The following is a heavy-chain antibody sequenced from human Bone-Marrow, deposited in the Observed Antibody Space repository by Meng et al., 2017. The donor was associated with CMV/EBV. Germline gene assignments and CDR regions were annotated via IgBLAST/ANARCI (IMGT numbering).Heavy chain of an antibody. CDR2: ISYDGINK. D-gene: IGHD1-26*01. CDR3: ARRTGGSYHFDY. J-gene: IGHJ4*02. CDR1: GFTFSSYT. V-gene: IGHV3-30*04. Sequence: GASLKISCAVSGFTFSSYTMHWVRQAPSKGLEWVAIISYDGINKFYADSVKGRFTISRHNSKNTLYLQMGSLRTEDTAVYYCARRTGGSYHFDYWGQGTLVTVSS.